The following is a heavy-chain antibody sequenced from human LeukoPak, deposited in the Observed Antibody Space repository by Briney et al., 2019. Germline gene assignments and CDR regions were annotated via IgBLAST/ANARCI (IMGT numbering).Heavy chain of an antibody. Sequence: SETLSLTCTLSGGSISSGSYYWNWIRQPAGKGLEWIGRIYTSGSTNYNPSLKSRVTISLDTSKNQFSLKLSSVTAADTAVYYCARRMVYWGQGTLVTVSS. CDR3: ARRMVY. V-gene: IGHV4-61*02. CDR2: IYTSGST. J-gene: IGHJ4*02. D-gene: IGHD2-8*01. CDR1: GGSISSGSYY.